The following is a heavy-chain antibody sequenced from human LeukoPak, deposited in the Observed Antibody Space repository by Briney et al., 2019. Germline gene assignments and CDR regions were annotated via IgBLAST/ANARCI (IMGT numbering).Heavy chain of an antibody. Sequence: SGGSLRLSCAASGFTFSSYWMSWVRQAPGKGLEWVANIKQDGSEKYYVDSVKGRFTISRDNAKNLLYLQMNSLRAEDTAVYYCARVRSGSRGPFDYWGQGTLVTVSS. CDR3: ARVRSGSRGPFDY. CDR1: GFTFSSYW. CDR2: IKQDGSEK. V-gene: IGHV3-7*01. D-gene: IGHD3-22*01. J-gene: IGHJ4*02.